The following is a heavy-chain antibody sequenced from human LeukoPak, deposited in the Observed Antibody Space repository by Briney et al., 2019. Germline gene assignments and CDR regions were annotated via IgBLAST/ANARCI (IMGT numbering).Heavy chain of an antibody. CDR1: GGTFSSYA. CDR2: IIPIFGTA. J-gene: IGHJ6*02. V-gene: IGHV1-69*13. CDR3: ASRSSSSWYSYYYYGMDV. Sequence: SVKVSCKASGGTFSSYAISWVRQAPGQGLEWMGGIIPIFGTANYTQKFQGRVTITADESTSTAYMELSSLRSEDTAVYYCASRSSSSWYSYYYYGMDVWGQGTTVTVSS. D-gene: IGHD6-13*01.